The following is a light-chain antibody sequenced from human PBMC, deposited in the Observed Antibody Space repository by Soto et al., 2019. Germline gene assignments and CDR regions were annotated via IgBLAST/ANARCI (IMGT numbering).Light chain of an antibody. CDR2: EVN. Sequence: QSVLTQPPSASGSPGQSVAISCTGTSSDVGGYNYVSWYQQHPGKAPKLMIYEVNKRPSGVPDRFSGSKPGNTASLTVSGLQAEDEADYYCSSYAGSSNVFGTGTK. V-gene: IGLV2-8*01. CDR1: SSDVGGYNY. CDR3: SSYAGSSNV. J-gene: IGLJ1*01.